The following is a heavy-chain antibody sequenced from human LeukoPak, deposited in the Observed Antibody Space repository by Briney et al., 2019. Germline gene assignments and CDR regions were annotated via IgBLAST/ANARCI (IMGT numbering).Heavy chain of an antibody. V-gene: IGHV4-59*01. CDR3: ARADYDFWSGYYRGNFDY. D-gene: IGHD3-3*01. CDR1: GGSISSYY. J-gene: IGHJ4*02. Sequence: SETLSLTCTVSGGSISSYYWSWIRQPPGKGLEWIGYIYYSGSTNYNPSLKSRVTISVDTSKNQFSLKLSSVTAADTAVYYCARADYDFWSGYYRGNFDYWGQGTLVTVSS. CDR2: IYYSGST.